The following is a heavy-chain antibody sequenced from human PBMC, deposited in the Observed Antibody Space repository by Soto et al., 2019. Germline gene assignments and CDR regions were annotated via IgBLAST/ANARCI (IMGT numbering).Heavy chain of an antibody. Sequence: ASVKVSCKASGYTFTSYAMHWVRQAPGQRLEWMGWINAGNGNTKYSQKFQGRVTITRDTSASTAYMELSSLRSEDTAVYYCARDRSLEMATIGAFDIWGQGTTVTVSS. CDR1: GYTFTSYA. D-gene: IGHD5-12*01. J-gene: IGHJ3*02. CDR2: INAGNGNT. CDR3: ARDRSLEMATIGAFDI. V-gene: IGHV1-3*01.